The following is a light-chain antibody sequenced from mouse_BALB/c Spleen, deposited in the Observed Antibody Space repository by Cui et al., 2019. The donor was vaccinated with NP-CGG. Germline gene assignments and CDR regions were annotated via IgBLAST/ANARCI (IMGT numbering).Light chain of an antibody. CDR1: TGAVTTNNS. CDR2: GTN. Sequence: QAVVTQESALTTSPGETVTLTCRSSTGAVTTNNSAIWVQEKPDHLFTGLIGGTNNRAPGVPARFSGSLIGDKAALTITGAQTEDEAIYFCALWYSNHWVFGGGTKLTVL. V-gene: IGLV1*01. J-gene: IGLJ1*01. CDR3: ALWYSNHWV.